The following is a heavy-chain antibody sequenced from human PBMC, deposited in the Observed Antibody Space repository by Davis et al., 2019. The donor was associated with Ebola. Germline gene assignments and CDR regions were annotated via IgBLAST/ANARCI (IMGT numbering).Heavy chain of an antibody. Sequence: GESLKISCAASGFTFSSYAMSWVRQAPGKGLEWVSAISGSGGSTYYADSVKGRFTISRDNSKNTLYLQMNSLRAEDTAVYYCATGRWGDYWGQGTLVTVSS. CDR1: GFTFSSYA. V-gene: IGHV3-23*01. CDR2: ISGSGGST. D-gene: IGHD3-16*01. J-gene: IGHJ4*02. CDR3: ATGRWGDY.